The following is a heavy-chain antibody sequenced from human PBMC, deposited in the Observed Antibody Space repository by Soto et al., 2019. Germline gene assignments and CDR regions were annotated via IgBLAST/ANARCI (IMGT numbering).Heavy chain of an antibody. V-gene: IGHV1-18*01. D-gene: IGHD3-10*01. CDR2: ISAYNCNT. Sequence: QVQLVQSGAEVKKPGASVKVSCKASGYTFTSYGISWVRQAPGQGLEWMGWISAYNCNTNYAQKLQGRVTMTTDTSTSTAYMELRSLGSDDTAVYYCAREQYYGSGSWYGMDVWGQGTTVTVSS. J-gene: IGHJ6*02. CDR1: GYTFTSYG. CDR3: AREQYYGSGSWYGMDV.